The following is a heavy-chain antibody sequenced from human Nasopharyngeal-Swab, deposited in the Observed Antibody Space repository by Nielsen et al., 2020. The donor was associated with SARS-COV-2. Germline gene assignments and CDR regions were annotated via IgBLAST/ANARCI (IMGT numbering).Heavy chain of an antibody. D-gene: IGHD6-13*01. CDR3: ARYSRSSWSSRRDY. V-gene: IGHV4-39*07. J-gene: IGHJ4*02. CDR2: IYYRGST. Sequence: WIRQPPGKGLEWIGSIYYRGSTYFNPSLKSRVTISVDTSKNQFSLKLSSVTAADTAVYYCARYSRSSWSSRRDYWGQGTLVTVSS.